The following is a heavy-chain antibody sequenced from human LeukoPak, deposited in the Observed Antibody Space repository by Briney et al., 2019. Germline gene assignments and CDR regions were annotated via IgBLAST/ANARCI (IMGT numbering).Heavy chain of an antibody. CDR3: ARGRKWQWLALFRYYYMDV. Sequence: GGSLRLSCAASGFTFGSYAMSWVRQAPGKGLEWVSAISGSGGSTYYADSVKGRFTISRDNSKNTLYLQMNSLRAEDTAVYYCARGRKWQWLALFRYYYMDVWGKGTTVTVSS. J-gene: IGHJ6*03. CDR1: GFTFGSYA. CDR2: ISGSGGST. D-gene: IGHD6-19*01. V-gene: IGHV3-23*01.